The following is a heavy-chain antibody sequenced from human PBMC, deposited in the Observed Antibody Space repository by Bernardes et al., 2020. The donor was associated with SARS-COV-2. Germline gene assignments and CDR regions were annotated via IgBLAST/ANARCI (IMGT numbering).Heavy chain of an antibody. D-gene: IGHD3-16*02. CDR3: AREVKEITFGGVIGYYSHYLDG. Sequence: SETLSLTCTVSGGSVSSGSYYWSWIRQPPGKGLEWIGYIYYSGSTNYNPSLKSRVTISVDTSKNQFSLKLSSVTAADTAVYYCAREVKEITFGGVIGYYSHYLDGWGKGHTVT. CDR1: GGSVSSGSYY. J-gene: IGHJ6*03. V-gene: IGHV4-61*01. CDR2: IYYSGST.